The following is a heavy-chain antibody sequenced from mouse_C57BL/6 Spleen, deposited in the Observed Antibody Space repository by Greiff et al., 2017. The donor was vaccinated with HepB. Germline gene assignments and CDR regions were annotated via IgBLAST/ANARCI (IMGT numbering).Heavy chain of an antibody. J-gene: IGHJ4*01. CDR1: GFTFSSYG. CDR3: ARQPYYGNYYAMDY. V-gene: IGHV5-6*01. CDR2: ISSGGSYT. D-gene: IGHD2-10*01. Sequence: EVKLVESGGDLVKPGGSLKLSCAASGFTFSSYGMSWVRQTPDKRLEWVATISSGGSYTYYPDSVKGRFTISRDNAKNTLYLQMSSLKSEDTAMYYCARQPYYGNYYAMDYWGQGTSVTVSS.